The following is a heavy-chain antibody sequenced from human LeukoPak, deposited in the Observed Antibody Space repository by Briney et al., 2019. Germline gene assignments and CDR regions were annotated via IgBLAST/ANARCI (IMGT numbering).Heavy chain of an antibody. CDR3: ARGGYSYGYSWFDP. CDR1: GFTVGSNY. V-gene: IGHV3-66*02. J-gene: IGHJ5*02. Sequence: GGSLRLSCAASGFTVGSNYMSWVRQAPGKGLEWVSVIYSGGSTYYADSVKGRFTISRDNSKNTLYLQMNSLRAEDTAVYYCARGGYSYGYSWFDPWGQGTLVTVSS. D-gene: IGHD5-18*01. CDR2: IYSGGST.